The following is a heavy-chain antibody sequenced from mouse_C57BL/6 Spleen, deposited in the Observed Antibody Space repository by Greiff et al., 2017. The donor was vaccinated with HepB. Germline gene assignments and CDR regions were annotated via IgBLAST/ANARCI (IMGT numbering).Heavy chain of an antibody. Sequence: QVQLKQSGAELVKPGASVKMSCKASGYTFTTYPIEWMKQNHGKSLEWIGNFHPYNDDTKYNEKFKGKATLTVEKSSSTVYLELSRLTSDDSAVYDCARGDGYYPHWYFDVWGTGTTVTVSS. CDR1: GYTFTTYP. CDR3: ARGDGYYPHWYFDV. V-gene: IGHV1-47*01. D-gene: IGHD2-3*01. J-gene: IGHJ1*03. CDR2: FHPYNDDT.